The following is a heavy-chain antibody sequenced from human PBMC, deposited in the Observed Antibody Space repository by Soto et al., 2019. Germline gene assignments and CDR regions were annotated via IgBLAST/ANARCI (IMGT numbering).Heavy chain of an antibody. D-gene: IGHD6-13*01. CDR1: GFTFSSYA. V-gene: IGHV3-30-3*01. J-gene: IGHJ4*02. CDR2: ISYDGSNK. CDR3: ARDRIRAAAGYFDY. Sequence: QVQLVESGGGVVQPGRSLRLSCAASGFTFSSYAMHWVRQAPGKGLEWVAGISYDGSNKYYADSVKGRFTISRDNSKNTLYLQMNSLRAEDTAVYYCARDRIRAAAGYFDYWGQGTLVTVSS.